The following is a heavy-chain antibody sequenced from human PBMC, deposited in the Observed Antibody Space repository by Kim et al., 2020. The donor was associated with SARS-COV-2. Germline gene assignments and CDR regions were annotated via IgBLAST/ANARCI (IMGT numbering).Heavy chain of an antibody. D-gene: IGHD3-22*01. CDR3: AKDHESSGWPTFDY. V-gene: IGHV3-30*07. J-gene: IGHJ4*02. Sequence: YADSVQGRCTVSRENARNTLYLRRDRLRAEDTALYYCAKDHESSGWPTFDYWGQGTQVTVSS.